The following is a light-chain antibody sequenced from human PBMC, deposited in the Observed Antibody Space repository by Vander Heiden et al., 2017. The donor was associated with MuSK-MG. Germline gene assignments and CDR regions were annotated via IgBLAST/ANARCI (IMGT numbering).Light chain of an antibody. CDR1: QSVLYSSNNKNY. J-gene: IGKJ2*01. CDR3: QQYYSTPYT. V-gene: IGKV4-1*01. CDR2: WAS. Sequence: DIVMIQSPDSLPVSMGERATINCKSSQSVLYSSNNKNYLAWYQQKPGQPPKLLIYWASTRESGVPDRFSGSGSGTDFTLTISSLQAEDVAVYYCQQYYSTPYTFGQGTKLEIK.